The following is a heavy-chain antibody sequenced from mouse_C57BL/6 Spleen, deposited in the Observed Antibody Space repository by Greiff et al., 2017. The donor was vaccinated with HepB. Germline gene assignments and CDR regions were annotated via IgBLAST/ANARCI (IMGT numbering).Heavy chain of an antibody. V-gene: IGHV1-52*01. CDR1: GYTFTSYW. CDR2: IDPSDSET. J-gene: IGHJ4*01. Sequence: VQLQQPGAELVRPGSSVKLSCKASGYTFTSYWMHWVKQRPIQGLEWIGNIDPSDSETHYNQKFKDKATLTVDKSPSTAYMHLSSLTSEDSAVYYCAREGKDYYGNAMDYWGQGTSVTVSS. CDR3: AREGKDYYGNAMDY. D-gene: IGHD1-1*01.